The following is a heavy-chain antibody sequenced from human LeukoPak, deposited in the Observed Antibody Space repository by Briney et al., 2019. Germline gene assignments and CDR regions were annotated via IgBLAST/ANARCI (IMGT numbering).Heavy chain of an antibody. J-gene: IGHJ4*02. CDR1: GFTFSSYA. Sequence: GGSLRLSCAASGFTFSSYAMSWVRQAPGKGLEWVSAISGSGGSTYYADSVKGRFTISRDNSKNTLYLQMNSLRAEDTAVYYCAKHKYFDWLLSSNFDYWGQGTLVTASS. V-gene: IGHV3-23*01. D-gene: IGHD3-9*01. CDR2: ISGSGGST. CDR3: AKHKYFDWLLSSNFDY.